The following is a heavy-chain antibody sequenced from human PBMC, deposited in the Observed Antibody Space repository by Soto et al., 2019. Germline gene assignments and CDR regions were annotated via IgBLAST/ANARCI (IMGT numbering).Heavy chain of an antibody. D-gene: IGHD2-21*01. J-gene: IGHJ4*02. CDR1: GFTFSSYA. Sequence: GGSLRLSCAASGFTFSSYAMNWVRQAPGKGLEWVSTISDSGGETYYADSVKGRCTSSRDSSKNRLYLQMTSLRAEDTALYYCATDPIEPWGGAYVDYWGQGTLVTVS. CDR2: ISDSGGET. CDR3: ATDPIEPWGGAYVDY. V-gene: IGHV3-23*01.